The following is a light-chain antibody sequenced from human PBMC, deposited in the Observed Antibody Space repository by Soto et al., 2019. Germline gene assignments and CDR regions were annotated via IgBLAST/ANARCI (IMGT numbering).Light chain of an antibody. CDR2: AAS. V-gene: IGKV3-15*01. Sequence: EIVLTQSPGTLSLSPGERATLSCRASQGLGTNLAWYQQKPGQAPRLLIYAASTRATSVPGRFSGSGSGTEFTLTISSLQSEDFAVYYCQQYNHWPLTFGGGSKVDTK. J-gene: IGKJ4*01. CDR3: QQYNHWPLT. CDR1: QGLGTN.